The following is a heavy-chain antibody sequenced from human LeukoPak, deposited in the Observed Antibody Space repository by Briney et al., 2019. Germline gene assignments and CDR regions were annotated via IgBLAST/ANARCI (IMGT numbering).Heavy chain of an antibody. CDR3: ARARGRLLLIDY. D-gene: IGHD2-15*01. CDR1: GGSISSYY. V-gene: IGHV4-4*07. CDR2: IYSSGST. J-gene: IGHJ4*02. Sequence: SETLSLTCTVSGGSISSYYWSWIRQPAGKGLEWIGRIYSSGSTDYNPSLKSRVTMSVDTSKNQFSLNLSSVTAADSAVYYCARARGRLLLIDYWGQGTLVTVSS.